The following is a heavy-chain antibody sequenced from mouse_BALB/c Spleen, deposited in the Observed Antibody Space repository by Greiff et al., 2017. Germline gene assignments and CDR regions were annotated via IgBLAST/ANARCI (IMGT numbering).Heavy chain of an antibody. CDR2: ISSGSSTI. Sequence: EVQRVESGGGLVQPGGSRKLSCAASGFTFSSFGMHWVRQAPEKGLEWVAYISSGSSTIYYADTVKGRFTISRDNPKNTLFLQMTSLRSEDTAMYYCARGEGNYRFAYWGQGTLVTVSA. CDR3: ARGEGNYRFAY. D-gene: IGHD2-1*01. J-gene: IGHJ3*01. CDR1: GFTFSSFG. V-gene: IGHV5-17*02.